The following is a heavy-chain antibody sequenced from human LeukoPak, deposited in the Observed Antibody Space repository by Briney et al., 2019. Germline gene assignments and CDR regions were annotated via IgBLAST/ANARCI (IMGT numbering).Heavy chain of an antibody. CDR3: ARGSYGLGAHFDY. Sequence: GGSLRLSCAASGFTFSSSGMHWVRQAPGKGLEWVSSISSSSSYIYYADSVKGRFTISRDNAKNSLYLQMNSLRAEDTAVYYCARGSYGLGAHFDYWGQGTLVTVSS. D-gene: IGHD5-18*01. CDR1: GFTFSSSG. V-gene: IGHV3-21*01. CDR2: ISSSSSYI. J-gene: IGHJ4*02.